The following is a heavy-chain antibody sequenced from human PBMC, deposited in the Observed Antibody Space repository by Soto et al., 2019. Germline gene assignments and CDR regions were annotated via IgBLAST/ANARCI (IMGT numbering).Heavy chain of an antibody. Sequence: QVQLVESGGGVVQPGRSLRLSCAASGFTFSSYGMHWVRQAPGKGLEWVAVISYDGSNKYYADSLKGRFTIYRDNSRNTLFLQMNSLRAEDTAVYYCARDSVLEYGNWFDPWGQGTLVTVSS. V-gene: IGHV3-30*03. D-gene: IGHD1-1*01. J-gene: IGHJ5*02. CDR2: ISYDGSNK. CDR1: GFTFSSYG. CDR3: ARDSVLEYGNWFDP.